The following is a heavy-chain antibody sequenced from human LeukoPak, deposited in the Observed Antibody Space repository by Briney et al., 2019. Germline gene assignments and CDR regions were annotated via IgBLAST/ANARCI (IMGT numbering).Heavy chain of an antibody. CDR3: AREYSAFDY. CDR2: IYYHGST. J-gene: IGHJ4*02. V-gene: IGHV4-61*01. CDR1: GDPISGYSNYK. Sequence: KPSETLALTCTVSGDPISGYSNYKWSWLRQPPGKGLEWIGYIYYHGSTNYNPSLKSRVTISVDTSKNQFSLKLGSVTAADTAVYFCAREYSAFDYWGQGTLVTVSS. D-gene: IGHD6-13*01.